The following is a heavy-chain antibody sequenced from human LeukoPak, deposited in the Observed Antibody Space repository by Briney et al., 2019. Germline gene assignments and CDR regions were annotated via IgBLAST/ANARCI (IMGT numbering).Heavy chain of an antibody. D-gene: IGHD3-3*01. CDR2: IYYSGST. CDR3: ARASLRSSTFFGVVIMEQFDY. J-gene: IGHJ4*02. CDR1: GGSISSGGYY. Sequence: PSETLSLTCTVSGGSISSGGYYWSWIRQHPGKGLEWIGYIYYSGSTYYNPSLKSRVTISVDTSKNQFSLKLSSVTAADTAVYYCARASLRSSTFFGVVIMEQFDYWGQGTLVTVSS. V-gene: IGHV4-31*03.